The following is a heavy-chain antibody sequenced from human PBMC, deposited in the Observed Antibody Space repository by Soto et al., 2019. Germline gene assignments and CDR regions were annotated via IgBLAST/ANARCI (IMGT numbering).Heavy chain of an antibody. Sequence: QITLKESGPPLVKPTQTLTLTCTFSGFSLSTSGVGVGWIRQPPGKALEWLALMSWDDDKRYSPSLKSRLTITKDASKKQVVLTMTNMDPVDTATYYCAHRRGYYDSGGYYRGHWFDPWGQGTLVTVST. CDR2: MSWDDDK. D-gene: IGHD3-22*01. J-gene: IGHJ5*02. CDR3: AHRRGYYDSGGYYRGHWFDP. V-gene: IGHV2-5*02. CDR1: GFSLSTSGVG.